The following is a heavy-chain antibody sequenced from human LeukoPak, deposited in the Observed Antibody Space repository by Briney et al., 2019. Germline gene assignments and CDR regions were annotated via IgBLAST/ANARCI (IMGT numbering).Heavy chain of an antibody. J-gene: IGHJ4*02. CDR2: ISGSAVRT. D-gene: IGHD6-19*01. CDR1: GFKFGDYD. V-gene: IGHV3-23*01. Sequence: GGSLRLSCAASGFKFGDYDMNWVRQAPGKGLDWVSSISGSAVRTSYAESVKGRFTISGDNSKNRLYLQMNSLTAEDTALYYCAKDRASGWYAPMDYWGQGTLVIVSS. CDR3: AKDRASGWYAPMDY.